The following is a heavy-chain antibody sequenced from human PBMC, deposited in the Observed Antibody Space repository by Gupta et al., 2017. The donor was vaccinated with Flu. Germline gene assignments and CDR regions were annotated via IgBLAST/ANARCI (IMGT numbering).Heavy chain of an antibody. CDR2: IIPIFGTA. J-gene: IGHJ5*02. D-gene: IGHD2-2*01. Sequence: QVQLVQSGAEVKKPGSSVKVSCKASGGTFSSYAISWVRQAPGQGLEWMGGIIPIFGTANYAQKFQGRVTITADESTSTAYMELSSLRSEDTAVYYCARDGTIVVVPAAMTRPGGFDPWGQGTLVTVSS. CDR1: GGTFSSYA. V-gene: IGHV1-69*01. CDR3: ARDGTIVVVPAAMTRPGGFDP.